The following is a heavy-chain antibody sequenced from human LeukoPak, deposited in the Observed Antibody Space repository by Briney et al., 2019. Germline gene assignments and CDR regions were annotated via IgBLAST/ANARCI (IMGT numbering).Heavy chain of an antibody. CDR1: GGSISSYY. CDR2: IYYGGST. Sequence: SETLSLTCTVSGGSISSYYWSWIRQPPGKGLEWIGYIYYGGSTDYNPSLKSRVTMSVDTSKNQFSLKLSSVTAADTAVYYCAREVAVAGSLMDVWGQGTTVTVSS. CDR3: AREVAVAGSLMDV. J-gene: IGHJ6*02. D-gene: IGHD6-19*01. V-gene: IGHV4-59*12.